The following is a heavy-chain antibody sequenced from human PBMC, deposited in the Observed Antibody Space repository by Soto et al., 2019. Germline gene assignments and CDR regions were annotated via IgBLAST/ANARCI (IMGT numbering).Heavy chain of an antibody. CDR2: INHSGST. D-gene: IGHD6-13*01. CDR1: GGSFSGYY. Sequence: SETLSLTCAVYGGSFSGYYWSWIRQPPGKGLEWIGEINHSGSTNYNPSLKSRVTISVDTSKNQFSLKLSSVTAADTAVYCCARIAAAGTAGDYYYGMDVLGQGTTVTVSS. V-gene: IGHV4-34*01. J-gene: IGHJ6*02. CDR3: ARIAAAGTAGDYYYGMDV.